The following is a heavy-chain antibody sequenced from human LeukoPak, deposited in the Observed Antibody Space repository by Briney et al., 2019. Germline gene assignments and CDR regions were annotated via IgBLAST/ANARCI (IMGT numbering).Heavy chain of an antibody. J-gene: IGHJ6*02. CDR2: IYPGDSDT. CDR3: ARQAGSGWYDYYGMDV. D-gene: IGHD6-19*01. Sequence: SGESLKISCKGSGYSFTSYWIAWVRQMPGKGLEWMGIIYPGDSDTKYSPSFQGQVTISADQSISTAYLQWSSLKASDTAIYYCARQAGSGWYDYYGMDVWGQGTTVTVSS. V-gene: IGHV5-51*01. CDR1: GYSFTSYW.